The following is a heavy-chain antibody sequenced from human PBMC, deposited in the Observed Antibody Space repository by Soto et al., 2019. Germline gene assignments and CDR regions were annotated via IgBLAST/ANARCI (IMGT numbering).Heavy chain of an antibody. CDR3: ARGREFDS. V-gene: IGHV4-30-2*01. CDR1: GGSLTSGTYS. J-gene: IGHJ4*02. CDR2: IFPSGTT. Sequence: SETLSLTCAVSGGSLTSGTYSWNWIRQPPGKGLGWIGYIFPSGTTYYNPSIKSRASITIDVSKNQFSLNLRSLNAADTSVYYCARGREFDSWGQGTLVTVSS.